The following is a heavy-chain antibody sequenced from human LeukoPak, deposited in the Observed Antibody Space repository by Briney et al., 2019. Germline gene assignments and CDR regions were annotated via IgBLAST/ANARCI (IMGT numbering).Heavy chain of an antibody. V-gene: IGHV3-30*18. J-gene: IGHJ4*02. CDR1: GFTFRNLG. D-gene: IGHD3-22*01. Sequence: GGTLRLSCAAPGFTFRNLGINWVRQAPGKGLEWVAVISYDGSNKYYADSVKGRFTISRDNSKNTLYLQMNSLRAEDTAVYYCAKVHSDYYDSSGYFDYWGQGTLVTVSS. CDR2: ISYDGSNK. CDR3: AKVHSDYYDSSGYFDY.